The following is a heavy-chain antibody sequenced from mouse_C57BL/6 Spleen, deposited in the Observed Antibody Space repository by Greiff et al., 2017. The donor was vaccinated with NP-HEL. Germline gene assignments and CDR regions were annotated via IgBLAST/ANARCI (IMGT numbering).Heavy chain of an antibody. J-gene: IGHJ2*01. CDR1: GFTFSDYY. V-gene: IGHV5-16*01. CDR2: INYDGSST. D-gene: IGHD1-1*01. CDR3: ARGDYYGSSPDY. Sequence: DVMLVESEGGLVQPGSSMKLSCTASGFTFSDYYMAWVRQVPEKGLEWVANINYDGSSTYYLDSLKSRFIISRDNAKNILYLQMSSPKSEDTATYYCARGDYYGSSPDYWGQGTTLTVSS.